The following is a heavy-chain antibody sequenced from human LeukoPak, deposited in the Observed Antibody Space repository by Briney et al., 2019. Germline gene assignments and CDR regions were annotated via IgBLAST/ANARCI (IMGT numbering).Heavy chain of an antibody. CDR2: TYYRSKWYN. V-gene: IGHV6-1*01. D-gene: IGHD6-6*01. CDR1: GDSVSSNSVA. Sequence: SQTLSLTCAISGDSVSSNSVAWNWIRQSPSRGLEWLGRTYYRSKWYNDYAVSVKSRITINPDTSKNQFSLQLNSVTPEDTAVYYCARTPSTSIAARPGFDYWGQGTLVTVSS. CDR3: ARTPSTSIAARPGFDY. J-gene: IGHJ4*02.